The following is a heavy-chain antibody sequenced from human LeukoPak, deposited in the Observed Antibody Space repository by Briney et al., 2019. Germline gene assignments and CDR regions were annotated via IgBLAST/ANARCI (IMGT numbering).Heavy chain of an antibody. CDR3: ARATFLDPNTFDY. V-gene: IGHV4-59*07. J-gene: IGHJ4*02. Sequence: SDPLPHTRTVSGLPMSSYYWSWIRQPPPKELKWIGYIYYSGSTNYNPSLKSRVTISVDTSKNQFSLKLSSVTAADTAVYYCARATFLDPNTFDYWGQGTLVTVSS. D-gene: IGHD3/OR15-3a*01. CDR1: GLPMSSYY. CDR2: IYYSGST.